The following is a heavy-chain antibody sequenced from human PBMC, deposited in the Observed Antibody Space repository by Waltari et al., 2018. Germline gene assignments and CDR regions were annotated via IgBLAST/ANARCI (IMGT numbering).Heavy chain of an antibody. D-gene: IGHD6-19*01. Sequence: QVQLQQWGAGLLKPSETLSLTCAVYGGSFSGYYWSWIRQPPGKGLEWIGEINHSGSTNYNPTLKSRVTISEDTAKNQFSLKLGSGTAADTAVYYCAMVTGAGIDCGGQGTLVTVSS. CDR1: GGSFSGYY. J-gene: IGHJ4*02. V-gene: IGHV4-34*01. CDR3: AMVTGAGIDC. CDR2: INHSGST.